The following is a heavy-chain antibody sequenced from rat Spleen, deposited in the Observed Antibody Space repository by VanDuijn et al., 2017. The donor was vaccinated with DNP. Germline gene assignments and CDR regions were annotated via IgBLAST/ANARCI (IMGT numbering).Heavy chain of an antibody. D-gene: IGHD1-3*01. CDR2: ISPSGGST. CDR1: GFIFSNYW. V-gene: IGHV5-31*01. Sequence: EVQLVESGGGPVQPGRSLKLSCVASGFIFSNYWMTWIRQAPGKGLEWVASISPSGGSTYYRDSVKGRFTISRDNAKITLYLHMDSLRSEDTATYYCATRATVATGFAYWGQGTLVTVSS. CDR3: ATRATVATGFAY. J-gene: IGHJ3*01.